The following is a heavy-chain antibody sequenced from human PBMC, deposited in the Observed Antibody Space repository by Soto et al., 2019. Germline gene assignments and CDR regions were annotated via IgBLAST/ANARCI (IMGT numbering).Heavy chain of an antibody. CDR2: INHSGST. V-gene: IGHV4-34*01. CDR1: GGSFSGYY. CDR3: ARGGGFPSTGTNAGYTRNWFDP. Sequence: SETLSLTCAVYGGSFSGYYWSWIRQPPGKGLEWIGEINHSGSTNYNPSLKSRVTISVDTSKNQFSLKLSSVTAADTAVYYCARGGGFPSTGTNAGYTRNWFDPWGQGTLVTVSS. J-gene: IGHJ5*02. D-gene: IGHD1-7*01.